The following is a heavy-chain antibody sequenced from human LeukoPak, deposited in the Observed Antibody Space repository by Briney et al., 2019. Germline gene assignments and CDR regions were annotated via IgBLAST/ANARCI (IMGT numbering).Heavy chain of an antibody. CDR2: IWYDGSNK. V-gene: IGHV3-33*01. CDR3: ARVNCSGGSCYHDY. J-gene: IGHJ4*02. Sequence: GGSLRLSCAASGFTFSSYGMHWVRQAPGKGLEWVAAIWYDGSNKYYADSVKGRFTISRDNSKNTLYLQMNSLRAEDTAVYYCARVNCSGGSCYHDYWGQGTLVTVSS. CDR1: GFTFSSYG. D-gene: IGHD2-15*01.